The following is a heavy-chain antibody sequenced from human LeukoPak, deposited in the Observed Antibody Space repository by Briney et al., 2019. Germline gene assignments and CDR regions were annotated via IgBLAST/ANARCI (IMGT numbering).Heavy chain of an antibody. CDR3: ARGFTIFGVVNDAFDI. D-gene: IGHD3-3*01. J-gene: IGHJ3*02. CDR1: EFTFSSYW. Sequence: PGGSLRLSCAVSEFTFSSYWMHWVRQAPGKGRVWVSPIDSDGSSTGYADCVKGRFIIYRDNAKNTLYLQMNSLRAEDTAVYYCARGFTIFGVVNDAFDIWGQGTMVTVSS. V-gene: IGHV3-74*01. CDR2: IDSDGSST.